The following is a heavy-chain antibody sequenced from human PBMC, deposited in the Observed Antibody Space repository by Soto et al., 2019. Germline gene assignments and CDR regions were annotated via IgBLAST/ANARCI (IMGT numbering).Heavy chain of an antibody. CDR3: ARGDILTGYSY. Sequence: SETLSLTCAVYGGSFRGYYWSWIRQPPGKGLEWIGEINHSGSTKYNPSLKSRVTISVDTSKNQFSLKLTSVTAADTAVFYCARGDILTGYSYWGHGTLVTVS. D-gene: IGHD3-9*01. V-gene: IGHV4-34*01. CDR2: INHSGST. J-gene: IGHJ4*01. CDR1: GGSFRGYY.